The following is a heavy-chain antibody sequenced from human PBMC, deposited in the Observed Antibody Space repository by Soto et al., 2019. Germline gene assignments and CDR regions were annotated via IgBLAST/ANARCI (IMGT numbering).Heavy chain of an antibody. J-gene: IGHJ4*02. CDR3: ARESGPMVRILSYFDS. D-gene: IGHD3-10*01. CDR2: IKQDGSEK. Sequence: EVQLLESVGGLVQPGGSLRLSCAASGFTFSSYWMSWVRQAPGKGLEWVANIKQDGSEKYYVDSVKGRFTISRDNAKNSLYLQMNSLRAEDTAVYYCARESGPMVRILSYFDSWGQGTLVIVSS. V-gene: IGHV3-7*03. CDR1: GFTFSSYW.